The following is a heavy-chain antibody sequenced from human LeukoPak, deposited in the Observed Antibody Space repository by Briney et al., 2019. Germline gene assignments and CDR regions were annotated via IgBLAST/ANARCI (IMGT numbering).Heavy chain of an antibody. J-gene: IGHJ5*02. V-gene: IGHV5-51*01. CDR3: ARQEYCSGGSCYTWFDP. CDR2: IYPADSDI. CDR1: GYSINNYW. Sequence: GESLKISCKGSGYSINNYWIGWVRQMPGKGLEWMGIIYPADSDIRYSPSFQGEVTISADKSISTAYLQWSSLKASDTAMYYCARQEYCSGGSCYTWFDPWGQGTLVTVSS. D-gene: IGHD2-15*01.